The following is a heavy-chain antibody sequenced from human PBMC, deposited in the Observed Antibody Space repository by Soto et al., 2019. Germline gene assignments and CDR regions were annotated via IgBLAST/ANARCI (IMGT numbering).Heavy chain of an antibody. V-gene: IGHV3-30-3*01. D-gene: IGHD6-19*01. Sequence: VGSLRLSCAASGFTFSTYAVHWVRQAPGKGLEWVSVISNDESKKYYADSVKGRFTISRDNSNNTVYLQMNSLRAEDTAVYDCARSIEVAGLEYWGPGPPVTVSS. J-gene: IGHJ4*02. CDR2: ISNDESKK. CDR3: ARSIEVAGLEY. CDR1: GFTFSTYA.